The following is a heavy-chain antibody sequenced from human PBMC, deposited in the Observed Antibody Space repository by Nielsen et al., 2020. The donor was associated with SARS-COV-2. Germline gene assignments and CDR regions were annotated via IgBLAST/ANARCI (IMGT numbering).Heavy chain of an antibody. CDR1: GDSISTINYY. J-gene: IGHJ4*02. V-gene: IGHV4-39*01. CDR2: VYYRGST. Sequence: SETLSLTCSVSGDSISTINYYWGWIRQPPGKGLEWIGHVYYRGSTHYNPSLKSRVTIFVDTSKNQFSLKLSSMTAADTALYYCARRKRNTGDSGSFFDYWGQGTLVTVSS. D-gene: IGHD3-10*01. CDR3: ARRKRNTGDSGSFFDY.